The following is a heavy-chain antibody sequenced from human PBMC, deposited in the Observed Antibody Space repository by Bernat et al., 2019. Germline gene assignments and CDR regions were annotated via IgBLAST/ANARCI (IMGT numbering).Heavy chain of an antibody. J-gene: IGHJ4*02. Sequence: QVQLVQSGGGLVQPGESLRLSCAASGFSFSSFGMNWVRQAPGRGLEWLAYTSFDDTDKHYAESVRGRFTISRDNFDNTLNLQMNNLRPEDTAVYYCAKKGRGSSLENWGQGTLVIVSS. CDR1: GFSFSSFG. CDR2: TSFDDTDK. V-gene: IGHV3-30*18. CDR3: AKKGRGSSLEN. D-gene: IGHD6-13*01.